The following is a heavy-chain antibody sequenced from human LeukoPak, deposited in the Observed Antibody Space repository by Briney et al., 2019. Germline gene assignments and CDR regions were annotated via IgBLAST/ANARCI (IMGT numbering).Heavy chain of an antibody. D-gene: IGHD3-22*01. CDR1: GGSISSGGYY. Sequence: PSETLSLTCTVSGGSISSGGYYWSWIRQHPGKGLEWIGYIYYSGSTYYNPSLKGRVTISVDTSKNQFSLKLSSVTAADTAVYYCARADGDYYDSSGPYYFDYWGQGTLVTVSS. J-gene: IGHJ4*02. CDR2: IYYSGST. V-gene: IGHV4-31*03. CDR3: ARADGDYYDSSGPYYFDY.